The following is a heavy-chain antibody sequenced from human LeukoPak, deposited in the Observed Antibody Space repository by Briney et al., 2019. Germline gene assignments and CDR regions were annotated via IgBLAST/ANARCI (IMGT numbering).Heavy chain of an antibody. CDR2: IWFDRSNI. CDR3: ARDSLPMAVTGPFDH. J-gene: IGHJ4*02. Sequence: PGGSLRLPCAASVFNFSIYGMHWVRQAPGQGLEWVTSIWFDRSNIHYADSGKGRVIIYRDNSKSALYLQMNSLRAEDTAIYYCARDSLPMAVTGPFDHWGQGALVTVSS. D-gene: IGHD6-19*01. V-gene: IGHV3-33*01. CDR1: VFNFSIYG.